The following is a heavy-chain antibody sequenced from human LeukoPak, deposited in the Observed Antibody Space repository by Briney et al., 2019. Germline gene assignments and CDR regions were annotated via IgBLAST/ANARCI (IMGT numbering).Heavy chain of an antibody. CDR2: ISSSGSTI. J-gene: IGHJ4*02. D-gene: IGHD3-10*01. Sequence: GGSLRLSCAVSGFTFRSTEMNWVRQAPGKGLEWVSYISSSGSTIYYADSVKGRFTISTDNAKNSLYLQMNSLRAEDTAVYYCARDLDNKYGSGAFDYWGQGTLVIVSS. CDR3: ARDLDNKYGSGAFDY. V-gene: IGHV3-48*03. CDR1: GFTFRSTE.